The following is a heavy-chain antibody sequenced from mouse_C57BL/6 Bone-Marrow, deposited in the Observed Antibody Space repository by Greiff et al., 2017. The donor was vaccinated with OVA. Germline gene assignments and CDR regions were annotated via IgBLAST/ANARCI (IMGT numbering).Heavy chain of an antibody. CDR2: INPYNGGT. Sequence: EVQLQQSGPVLVKPGASVKMSCKASGYTFTDYYMNWVKQSHGKSLEWIGVINPYNGGTSYNQKFKGKATLTVDKSSSTAYMELNSLTSEDSAVYYCARGDLLWSIPPYYFDYWGQGTTLTVSS. V-gene: IGHV1-19*01. CDR1: GYTFTDYY. CDR3: ARGDLLWSIPPYYFDY. D-gene: IGHD2-1*01. J-gene: IGHJ2*01.